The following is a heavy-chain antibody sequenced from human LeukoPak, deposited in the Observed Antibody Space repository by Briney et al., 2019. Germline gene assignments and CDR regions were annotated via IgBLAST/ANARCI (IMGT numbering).Heavy chain of an antibody. D-gene: IGHD2-15*01. CDR2: IYPGDSDT. Sequence: GESLKISCKGSGYRFTSYWIGWVRQMPGKGLEWMGIIYPGDSDTRYSPSFQGQVTISADKSISTAYLQWSSLKASDTAMYYCARGAHCSGGSCYSSDNWFDPWGQGTLVTVSS. V-gene: IGHV5-51*01. J-gene: IGHJ5*02. CDR3: ARGAHCSGGSCYSSDNWFDP. CDR1: GYRFTSYW.